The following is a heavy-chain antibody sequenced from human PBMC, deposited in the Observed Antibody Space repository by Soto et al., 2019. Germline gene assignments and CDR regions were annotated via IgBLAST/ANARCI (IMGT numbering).Heavy chain of an antibody. CDR1: GFTFSSYA. CDR3: AKSKLDDFWSGYLHFDY. V-gene: IGHV3-23*01. Sequence: GGSLRLSCAASGFTFSSYAMSWVRQAPGKGLEWVSAISGSGGSTYYADSVKGRFTISRDNSKNTLYLQMNSLRAEDTAVYYCAKSKLDDFWSGYLHFDYWGQGTLVTVSS. D-gene: IGHD3-3*01. CDR2: ISGSGGST. J-gene: IGHJ4*02.